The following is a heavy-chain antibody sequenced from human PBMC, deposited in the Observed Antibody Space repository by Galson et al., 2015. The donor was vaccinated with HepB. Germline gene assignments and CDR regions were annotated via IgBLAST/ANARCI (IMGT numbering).Heavy chain of an antibody. Sequence: SLRLSCAASGFTVSSNYMSWVRQAPGKGLEWVSVIYSGGSTYYADSVKGRFTISRDNSKNTLYLRMNSLRAEDTAVYYCARDQGGWYFDLWGRGTLVTVSS. D-gene: IGHD3-16*01. CDR2: IYSGGST. CDR3: ARDQGGWYFDL. J-gene: IGHJ2*01. CDR1: GFTVSSNY. V-gene: IGHV3-66*01.